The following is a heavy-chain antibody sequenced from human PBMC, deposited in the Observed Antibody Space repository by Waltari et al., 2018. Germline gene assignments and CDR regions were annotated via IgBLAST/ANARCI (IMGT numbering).Heavy chain of an antibody. V-gene: IGHV4-39*02. Sequence: QLLLPASGPGLVKPSGTLSLPCPLPAGPASPRPHSRGRIPQPPGQGLECIGTIYYTGNAYYNPSLKSRTTMSVDTSRNQFSLKLTSVTAADTAVYYCARELAAGGATGYWGQGTLVTVSS. J-gene: IGHJ4*02. CDR2: IYYTGNA. CDR1: AGPASPRPHS. CDR3: ARELAAGGATGY. D-gene: IGHD1-26*01.